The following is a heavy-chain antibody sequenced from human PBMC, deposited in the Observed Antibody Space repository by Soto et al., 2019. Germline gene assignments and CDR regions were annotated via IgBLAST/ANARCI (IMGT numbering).Heavy chain of an antibody. CDR2: ISGTDDYT. CDR3: AREPTTAVVNYGMDV. D-gene: IGHD6-13*01. CDR1: GFTFSSFA. J-gene: IGHJ6*02. V-gene: IGHV3-23*01. Sequence: GGSLRLSCAASGFTFSSFAMTWVRQAPGAGLEWVSSISGTDDYTYYADSVKGRFTISRDNAKELLYLQMNSLRAEDTAVYYCAREPTTAVVNYGMDVWGQGTTVTVSS.